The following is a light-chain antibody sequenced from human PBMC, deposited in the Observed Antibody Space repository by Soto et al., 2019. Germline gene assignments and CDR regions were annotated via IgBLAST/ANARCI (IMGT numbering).Light chain of an antibody. CDR3: QQCNNWPPT. Sequence: EIVMTQSPATLSVSPGERATLSCRASQSVSSNLAWYQQKPGQAPRLLIYGASTRATGIPARFSGSGSVTEFTLTISRLQSEDFAVYYCQQCNNWPPTFGQGTKVEIK. V-gene: IGKV3-15*01. J-gene: IGKJ1*01. CDR2: GAS. CDR1: QSVSSN.